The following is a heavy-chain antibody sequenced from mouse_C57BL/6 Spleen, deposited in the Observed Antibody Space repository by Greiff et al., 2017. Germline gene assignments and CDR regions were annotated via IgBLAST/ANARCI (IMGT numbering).Heavy chain of an antibody. D-gene: IGHD2-3*01. J-gene: IGHJ2*01. CDR3: ARKGDGYYPNY. Sequence: QVQLQQPGAELVKPGASVKMSCKASGYTFTNYWITWVKPRPGQGLEWIGDIYPGSGSTNYNEKFKSKATLTVDTSSSTAYMQLSSLTSEDSAVYYCARKGDGYYPNYWGQGTTLTVSS. V-gene: IGHV1-55*01. CDR2: IYPGSGST. CDR1: GYTFTNYW.